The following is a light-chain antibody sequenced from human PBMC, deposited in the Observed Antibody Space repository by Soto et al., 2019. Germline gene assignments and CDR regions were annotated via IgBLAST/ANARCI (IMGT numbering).Light chain of an antibody. CDR1: QTISSW. CDR3: QQYNTYPWT. Sequence: DIQMTQSPSTLSASVGDRVTITCRASQTISSWLAWYQQKPGKAPKLLIYKASSLQSGVPSTFSGRGSGTEFTLTVSSLQPDDFATYYCQQYNTYPWTFGQGTKVEI. J-gene: IGKJ1*01. CDR2: KAS. V-gene: IGKV1-5*03.